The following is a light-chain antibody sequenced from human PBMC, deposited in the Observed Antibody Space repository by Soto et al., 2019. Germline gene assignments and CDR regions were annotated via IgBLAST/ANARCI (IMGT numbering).Light chain of an antibody. J-gene: IGLJ2*01. CDR3: AAWDDSLNGVV. Sequence: QSVLTQPPSVSGTPGQRVTVSCSGSFSNLGTNSVNWYQQFPGTAPKLLIYDNAQRPSGVPDRVSGSKSGTSASLAISDLQSDDEADYYCAAWDDSLNGVVFGGGTKVTVL. CDR2: DNA. CDR1: FSNLGTNS. V-gene: IGLV1-44*01.